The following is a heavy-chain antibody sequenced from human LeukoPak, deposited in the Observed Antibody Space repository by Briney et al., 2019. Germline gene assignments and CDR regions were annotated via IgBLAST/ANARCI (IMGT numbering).Heavy chain of an antibody. CDR1: GGSFSGYY. V-gene: IGHV3-53*01. J-gene: IGHJ5*02. CDR2: IYSGGST. CDR3: ARSITGTTLGWFDP. D-gene: IGHD1-7*01. Sequence: ETLSLTCAVYGGSFSGYYWSWVRQAPGKGLEWVSVIYSGGSTYYADSVKGRFTISRDNSKNTLYLQMNSLRAEDTAVYYCARSITGTTLGWFDPWGQGTLVTVSS.